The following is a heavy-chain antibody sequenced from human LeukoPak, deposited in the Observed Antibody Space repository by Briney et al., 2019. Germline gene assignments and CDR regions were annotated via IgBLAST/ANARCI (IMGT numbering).Heavy chain of an antibody. Sequence: PSETLSLTCTVSGGSISSYYWSWIRQPPGKGLEWIGYIYYSGSTNYNPSLKSRVTISVDTSKNQFSLKLSSVTAADTAVYYCARWGVPAAKYYMDVWGKGTTVTVSS. CDR3: ARWGVPAAKYYMDV. J-gene: IGHJ6*03. CDR1: GGSISSYY. D-gene: IGHD2-2*01. V-gene: IGHV4-59*01. CDR2: IYYSGST.